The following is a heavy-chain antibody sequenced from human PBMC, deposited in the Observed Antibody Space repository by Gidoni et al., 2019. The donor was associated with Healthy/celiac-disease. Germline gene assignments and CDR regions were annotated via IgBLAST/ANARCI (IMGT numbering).Heavy chain of an antibody. V-gene: IGHV3-23*01. Sequence: EVQLLESGGGLVQPGGSLSLSCAASGFTFSSYAMSWVRQAPVKGLECVSAISGSGGSTYYADSVKGRFTISRDNSKNTLYLQMNSLRAEDTSVYYCAKDRAGTHDYWGQGTLVTVSS. J-gene: IGHJ4*02. CDR3: AKDRAGTHDY. D-gene: IGHD3-10*01. CDR2: ISGSGGST. CDR1: GFTFSSYA.